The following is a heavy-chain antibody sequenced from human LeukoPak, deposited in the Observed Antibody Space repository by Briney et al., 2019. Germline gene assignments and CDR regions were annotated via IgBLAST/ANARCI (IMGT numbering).Heavy chain of an antibody. CDR2: SNQDGSDN. V-gene: IGHV3-7*01. J-gene: IGHJ4*02. D-gene: IGHD4/OR15-4a*01. Sequence: GGSLRLSCVASGFTFTNYWMSWVRQAPGKGLEWVANSNQDGSDNYYVDSVKGRFTISRDNARNSLFLQMSSLRAEDTAVYYCARRNYSAFDSWGQGTPVTVSS. CDR3: ARRNYSAFDS. CDR1: GFTFTNYW.